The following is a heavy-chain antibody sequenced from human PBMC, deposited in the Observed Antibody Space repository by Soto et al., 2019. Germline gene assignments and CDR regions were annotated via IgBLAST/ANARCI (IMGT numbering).Heavy chain of an antibody. CDR2: IYSGGST. CDR1: GFTVSTKY. D-gene: IGHD3-16*01. Sequence: EVQLVESGGGVVQPGGSLRRSCAASGFTVSTKYMSWVRQAPGKGLEWVSVIYSGGSTFYADSVRGRFTISRDNSKNTVNLQMNSLRAEDTAVYYCARDPWAADYWGQGTLVTVSS. V-gene: IGHV3-66*01. CDR3: ARDPWAADY. J-gene: IGHJ4*02.